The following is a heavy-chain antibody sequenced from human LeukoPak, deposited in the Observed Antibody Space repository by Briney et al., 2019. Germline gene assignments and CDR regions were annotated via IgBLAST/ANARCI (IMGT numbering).Heavy chain of an antibody. V-gene: IGHV3-53*05. J-gene: IGHJ4*02. CDR1: GFTVSSNY. CDR3: ARGYCTNGVCSMYYFDY. Sequence: GGSLRLSCAASGFTVSSNYMSWVRQAPGKGLEWVSVIFGGGSIYYADSVKGRFTISRDKSKNTVYLQMNSLRAEDTAVYYCARGYCTNGVCSMYYFDYWGQGTLVTVSS. CDR2: IFGGGSI. D-gene: IGHD2-8*01.